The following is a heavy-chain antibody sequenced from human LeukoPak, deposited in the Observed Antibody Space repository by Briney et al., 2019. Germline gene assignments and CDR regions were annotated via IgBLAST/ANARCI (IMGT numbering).Heavy chain of an antibody. Sequence: SETLSLTCTVSGGSIGSGDYYWSWIRQPPGKGLEWIGYIYYSGSTYYNPSLKSRVTISVDTSKNQFSLKLSSVTAADTAVYYCASSVGATAVGYFDYWGQGTLVTVSS. CDR3: ASSVGATAVGYFDY. CDR2: IYYSGST. J-gene: IGHJ4*02. CDR1: GGSIGSGDYY. D-gene: IGHD1-26*01. V-gene: IGHV4-30-4*08.